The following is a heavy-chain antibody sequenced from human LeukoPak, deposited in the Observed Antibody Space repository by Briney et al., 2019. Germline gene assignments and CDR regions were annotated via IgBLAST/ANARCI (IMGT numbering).Heavy chain of an antibody. J-gene: IGHJ4*02. CDR1: GGSISSYY. CDR2: IYYSGST. Sequence: PSETLSLTCSFSGGSISSYYWSWIRQPPRNQPPGKGLEWIGYIYYSGSTNYNPSLKSRVTISVDTSKNQLSLKLTSVTVAATSVYYCARAKEGVAGFFDYWGQGTLVTVSS. D-gene: IGHD6-19*01. V-gene: IGHV4-59*01. CDR3: ARAKEGVAGFFDY.